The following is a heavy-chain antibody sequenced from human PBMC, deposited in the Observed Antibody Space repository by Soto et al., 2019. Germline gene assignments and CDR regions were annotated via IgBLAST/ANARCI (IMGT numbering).Heavy chain of an antibody. J-gene: IGHJ4*02. CDR2: ISSSGTSA. V-gene: IGHV3-11*05. CDR1: GFTFSAYY. CDR3: ARDRGAVTGQYFDY. D-gene: IGHD6-19*01. Sequence: QVQLEESGGGLVKPGGSLRLSCAASGFTFSAYYMSWIRQAPGKGLEYISYISSSGTSANYADSVKGRFTISRDNAKNSLYLQMKSLRAEDTAVYYCARDRGAVTGQYFDYWGQGALVTVSS.